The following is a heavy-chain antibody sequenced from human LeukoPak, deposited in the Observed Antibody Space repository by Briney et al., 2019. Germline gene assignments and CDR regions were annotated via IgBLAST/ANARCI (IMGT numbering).Heavy chain of an antibody. V-gene: IGHV3-30*18. CDR3: AKPNYYESSGYFNYFDY. J-gene: IGHJ4*02. D-gene: IGHD3-22*01. Sequence: RRSLRLSCAASGFTFSSYGMHWGRQAPGKGLGWVACISYHGGNTYYADSVKGRFTISRDNSKNTLYLQMNSLRAEDTAVYYCAKPNYYESSGYFNYFDYWGQGTLVTVSS. CDR2: ISYHGGNT. CDR1: GFTFSSYG.